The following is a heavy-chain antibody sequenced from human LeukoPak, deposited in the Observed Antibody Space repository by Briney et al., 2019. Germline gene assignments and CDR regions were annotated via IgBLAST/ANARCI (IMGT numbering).Heavy chain of an antibody. J-gene: IGHJ4*02. CDR2: ISAYNGNT. V-gene: IGHV1-18*01. Sequence: ASVKVSCKASGYTFTSYGISWVRQAPGQGLEWMGLISAYNGNTNYAQKLQGRVTMTTDTSTSTAYMELRSLRSDDTAVYYCARDQAGPYDILTSPNYWGQGTLVTVSS. CDR3: ARDQAGPYDILTSPNY. D-gene: IGHD3-9*01. CDR1: GYTFTSYG.